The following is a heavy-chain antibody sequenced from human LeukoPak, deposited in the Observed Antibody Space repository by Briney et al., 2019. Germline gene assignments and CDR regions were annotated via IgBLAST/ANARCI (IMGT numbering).Heavy chain of an antibody. D-gene: IGHD3-22*01. CDR2: INQDGNGK. Sequence: GESLRLSCAASGFTFSSYWMGWVRQAPRKGLEWVASINQDGNGKYYVDSVKGRFTISRDNAKNSLYLQMNSLRAEDTAVYYCARSRGYYDDAFDIWGQGTMVTVSS. V-gene: IGHV3-7*01. CDR3: ARSRGYYDDAFDI. CDR1: GFTFSSYW. J-gene: IGHJ3*02.